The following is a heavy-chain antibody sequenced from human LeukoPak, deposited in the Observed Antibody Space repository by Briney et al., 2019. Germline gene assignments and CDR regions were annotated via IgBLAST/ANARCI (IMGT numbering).Heavy chain of an antibody. CDR2: ISYGGSNK. V-gene: IGHV3-30-3*01. Sequence: GRSLRLSCAASGFTFSSYAMHWVRQAPGKGLEWVAVISYGGSNKYYADSVKGRFTISRDNSKNTLYLEMNRLRAEDTAVYYCAGESGYGDYDGGGDFDYWGQGTLVTVSS. D-gene: IGHD4-17*01. CDR1: GFTFSSYA. CDR3: AGESGYGDYDGGGDFDY. J-gene: IGHJ4*02.